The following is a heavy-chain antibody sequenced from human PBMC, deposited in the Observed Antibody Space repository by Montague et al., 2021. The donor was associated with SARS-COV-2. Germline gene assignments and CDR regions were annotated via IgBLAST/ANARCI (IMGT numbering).Heavy chain of an antibody. V-gene: IGHV6-1*01. CDR1: GDSVAGNIPT. D-gene: IGHD2-2*01. CDR2: TYYMSKWYN. J-gene: IGHJ4*02. CDR3: ARIPVGSKYYFDF. Sequence: CAISGDSVAGNIPTCNSIRQSPSRDLQRLGRTYYMSKWYNDYAESVKSRITIDPDTSKHQFSLHLNSVTPEDTAVYYCARIPVGSKYYFDFWGQGTLVTVSS.